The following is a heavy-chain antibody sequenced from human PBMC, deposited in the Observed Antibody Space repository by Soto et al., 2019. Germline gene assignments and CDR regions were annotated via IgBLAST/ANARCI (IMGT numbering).Heavy chain of an antibody. J-gene: IGHJ2*01. CDR2: ISWNSGDI. CDR3: TKEANYGHWYFDL. V-gene: IGHV3-9*01. Sequence: EVQLVESGGGLVQPGRSLRLSCTASGFTFDDYALHWVRQAPGKGPEWVSGISWNSGDILYAGSVRGRFTISRDNARNSLYLQMNSLRAEDTALYYCTKEANYGHWYFDLWGRGTLVTVSS. D-gene: IGHD1-7*01. CDR1: GFTFDDYA.